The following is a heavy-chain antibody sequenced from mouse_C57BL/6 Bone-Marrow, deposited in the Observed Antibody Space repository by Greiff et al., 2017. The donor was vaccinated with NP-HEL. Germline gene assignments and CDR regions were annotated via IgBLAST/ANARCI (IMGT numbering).Heavy chain of an antibody. J-gene: IGHJ1*03. CDR3: SSDYGSSSYWYFDV. V-gene: IGHV1-80*01. CDR1: GYAFSSYW. CDR2: IYPGDGDT. Sequence: SGAELVKPGASVKISCKASGYAFSSYWMNWVKQRPGKGLEWIGQIYPGDGDTNYNGKFKGKATLTADKSSSTAYMQLSSLTSEDSAVYFCSSDYGSSSYWYFDVWGTGTTVTVSS. D-gene: IGHD1-1*01.